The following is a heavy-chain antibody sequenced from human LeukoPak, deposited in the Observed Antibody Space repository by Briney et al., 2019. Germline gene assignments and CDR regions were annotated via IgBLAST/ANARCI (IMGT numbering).Heavy chain of an antibody. CDR2: ISSSGGTI. CDR3: VRRRDGNNKGFDY. J-gene: IGHJ4*02. Sequence: GGSLRLSCAASGFTFSNAWMSWVRQAPGKGLEWVSYISSSGGTIYYADSVKGRFTISRDNAKNTVYLQMNSLRAEDTAVYFCVRRRDGNNKGFDYWGRGTLVTVSS. D-gene: IGHD5-24*01. CDR1: GFTFSNAW. V-gene: IGHV3-11*04.